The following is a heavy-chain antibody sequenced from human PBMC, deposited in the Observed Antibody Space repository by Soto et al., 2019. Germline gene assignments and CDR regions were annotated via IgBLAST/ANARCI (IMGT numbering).Heavy chain of an antibody. J-gene: IGHJ3*02. D-gene: IGHD2-15*01. CDR1: GYSFTSYW. Sequence: GASLKISCEGSGYSFTSYWIGWVRQMPGKGLEWMGIIYPGDSDTRYSPSFQGQVTISADKSISTAYLQWSSLKASDTAMYYCATAIDKRFLPRYYRHLDLLAIWGQGTMVTVSS. V-gene: IGHV5-51*01. CDR2: IYPGDSDT. CDR3: ATAIDKRFLPRYYRHLDLLAI.